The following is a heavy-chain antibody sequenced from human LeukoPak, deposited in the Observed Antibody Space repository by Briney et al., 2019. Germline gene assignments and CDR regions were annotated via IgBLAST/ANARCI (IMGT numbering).Heavy chain of an antibody. CDR3: AKDRDPRDYHVWGSYLPQDAFDI. J-gene: IGHJ3*02. CDR2: ISGSGGST. CDR1: GFTFSSYA. V-gene: IGHV3-23*01. D-gene: IGHD3-16*02. Sequence: GGSLRLSCAASGFTFSSYAMSWVRQAPGKGLEWVSAISGSGGSTYYADSVKGRFTISRDNSKNTLYLQMNSLRAEDTAVYYCAKDRDPRDYHVWGSYLPQDAFDIWGQGTMVTISS.